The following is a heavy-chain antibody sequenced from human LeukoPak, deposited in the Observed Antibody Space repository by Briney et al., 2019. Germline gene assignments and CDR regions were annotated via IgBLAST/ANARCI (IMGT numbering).Heavy chain of an antibody. CDR3: ARVSDGLDV. V-gene: IGHV3-21*01. J-gene: IGHJ6*02. Sequence: GGSLRLSCAASGFTFSTYAMNWVRQAPGKGLECVSSISSTSSYKYYADSVKGRFIISRDSAKNSLYLQMNSLRVDDSAVYYCARVSDGLDVWGQGTTVTVSS. CDR1: GFTFSTYA. D-gene: IGHD2-21*01. CDR2: ISSTSSYK.